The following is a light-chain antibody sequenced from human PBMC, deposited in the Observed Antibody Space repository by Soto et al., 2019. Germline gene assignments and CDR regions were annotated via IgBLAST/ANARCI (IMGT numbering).Light chain of an antibody. J-gene: IGKJ2*01. Sequence: EIVLTQSPGTLSLSPGERVTLSCRASQTVSSNSLVWYQQKPGQAPRLLIYGASNRATGIPDRFSGSGSGTDFTLTISRLEPEDFAVYYCQQYGSSSFTFGQGTKLEIK. CDR2: GAS. CDR1: QTVSSNS. CDR3: QQYGSSSFT. V-gene: IGKV3-20*01.